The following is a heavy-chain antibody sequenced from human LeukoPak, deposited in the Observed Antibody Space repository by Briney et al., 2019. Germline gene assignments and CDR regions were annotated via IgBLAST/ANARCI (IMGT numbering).Heavy chain of an antibody. CDR3: AREAGSYDSSGYYSLYYSFDY. CDR1: GYSISSGYY. D-gene: IGHD3-22*01. CDR2: IYHSGRT. Sequence: SETLSLTCTVSGYSISSGYYWGWIRQPPGKGLEWIGSIYHSGRTFYNPSLKSRVTMSVDTSKNQFSLKLTSVTAADTAVYYCAREAGSYDSSGYYSLYYSFDYWGQGTLVTVSS. V-gene: IGHV4-38-2*02. J-gene: IGHJ4*02.